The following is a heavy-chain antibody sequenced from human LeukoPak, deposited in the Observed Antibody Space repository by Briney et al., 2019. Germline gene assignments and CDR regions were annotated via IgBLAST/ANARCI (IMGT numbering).Heavy chain of an antibody. CDR2: IYWDDDK. CDR3: AHGTGEALTPRDDYNDGGFDI. Sequence: SGPTLVNPTQTLTLTCTLSGFSLSTGGVGVGWIRQPPRKAPEWLAFIYWDDDKRYNPSLKNRLTIAKGTSENQVVLTMTKMDPVDTGTYFCAHGTGEALTPRDDYNDGGFDIWGQGTLVTVSS. D-gene: IGHD5-24*01. J-gene: IGHJ4*02. CDR1: GFSLSTGGVG. V-gene: IGHV2-5*02.